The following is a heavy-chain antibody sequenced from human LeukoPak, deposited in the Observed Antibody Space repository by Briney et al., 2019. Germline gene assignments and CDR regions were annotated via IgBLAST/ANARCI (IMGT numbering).Heavy chain of an antibody. CDR2: IYFSGNT. V-gene: IGHV4-59*08. CDR1: GGSISGYY. Sequence: SETLSLTCTVSGGSISGYYWSWLRQPPGKGLEWLGYIYFSGNTNYNPSLKSRVTISVDTSKNQFSLKLSSVTAADTAMYYCARLFDNPYNWFDPWGQGTLVTVSS. J-gene: IGHJ5*02. D-gene: IGHD3-9*01. CDR3: ARLFDNPYNWFDP.